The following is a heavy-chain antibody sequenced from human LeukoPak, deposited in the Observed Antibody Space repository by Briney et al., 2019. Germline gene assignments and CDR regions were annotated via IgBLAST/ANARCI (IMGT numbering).Heavy chain of an antibody. Sequence: ASVKVSCKASGYTFTGYYMHWVRQAPGQGLEWMGWINPNSGGTNYAQKFQGRVTMTRDTSISTAYMELSRLRSDDTAVYYCARAATLWSGELLYGMDVWGQGTTVTVSS. CDR2: INPNSGGT. CDR1: GYTFTGYY. V-gene: IGHV1-2*02. J-gene: IGHJ6*02. CDR3: ARAATLWSGELLYGMDV. D-gene: IGHD3-10*01.